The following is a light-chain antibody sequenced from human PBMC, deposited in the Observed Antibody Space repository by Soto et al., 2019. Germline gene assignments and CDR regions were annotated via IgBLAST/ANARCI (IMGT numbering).Light chain of an antibody. Sequence: QSALTQPASVSGSPGQSITISCTGTSSDVGGYNYVSWYQQHPGKVPNLMIYEVSNRPSGVSNRFSGSKSGNTASLTISGLQAEDEADYYCSSYTSSSTRVFGGGTKLTVL. CDR3: SSYTSSSTRV. V-gene: IGLV2-14*01. CDR1: SSDVGGYNY. J-gene: IGLJ3*02. CDR2: EVS.